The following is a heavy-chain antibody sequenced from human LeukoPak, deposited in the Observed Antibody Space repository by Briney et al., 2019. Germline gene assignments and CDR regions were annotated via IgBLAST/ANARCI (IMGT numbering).Heavy chain of an antibody. D-gene: IGHD2-21*02. J-gene: IGHJ4*02. Sequence: PGGSLRLSCAASGFTFSSYAMHWVRQAPGKGLEWVAVISYDGSNKYYADSVKGRSTISRDNSKNTLYLQMNSLRAEDTAVYYCASDSYCGGDCYSANDYWGQGTLVTVSS. CDR2: ISYDGSNK. V-gene: IGHV3-30-3*01. CDR1: GFTFSSYA. CDR3: ASDSYCGGDCYSANDY.